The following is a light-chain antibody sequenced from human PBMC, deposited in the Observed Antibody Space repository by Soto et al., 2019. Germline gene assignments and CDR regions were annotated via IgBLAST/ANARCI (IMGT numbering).Light chain of an antibody. CDR1: STDVGGYDY. J-gene: IGLJ1*01. Sequence: QSALTQPPSASGSPGQSVTISCTGTSTDVGGYDYVSWYQQHPGKVPKLMIYEVNKRPSGVPDRFSGSKSGNTASLTVSGLQPEDEADYYCTSYAGGNNVVGTGTKVTVL. V-gene: IGLV2-8*01. CDR2: EVN. CDR3: TSYAGGNNV.